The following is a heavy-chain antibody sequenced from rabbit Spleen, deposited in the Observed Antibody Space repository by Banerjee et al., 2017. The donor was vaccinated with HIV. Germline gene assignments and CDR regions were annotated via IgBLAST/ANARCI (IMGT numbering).Heavy chain of an antibody. J-gene: IGHJ4*01. Sequence: EESGGGLVQPGGSLKLSCKASGFDFSSYGVSWVRQAPGKGLEWIGYIDPIFGRTYYASWVNGRFTISSHNAQNTLYLQLNSLTAADTATCFCARDLLGVIGWNFNLWGQGTLVTVS. CDR2: IDPIFGRT. D-gene: IGHD1-1*01. CDR3: ARDLLGVIGWNFNL. V-gene: IGHV1S7*01. CDR1: GFDFSSYG.